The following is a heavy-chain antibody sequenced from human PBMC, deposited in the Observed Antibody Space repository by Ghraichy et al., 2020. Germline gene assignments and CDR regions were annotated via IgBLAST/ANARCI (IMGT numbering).Heavy chain of an antibody. Sequence: SETLSLTCAVYGGSFSGYYWSWIRQPPGKGLEWIGEINHSGSTNYNPSLKSRVTISVDTSKNQFSLKLSSVTAADTAVYYCARGGWNYFGVYYYYMDVWGKGTTVTVSS. CDR1: GGSFSGYY. D-gene: IGHD1-7*01. J-gene: IGHJ6*03. CDR3: ARGGWNYFGVYYYYMDV. CDR2: INHSGST. V-gene: IGHV4-34*01.